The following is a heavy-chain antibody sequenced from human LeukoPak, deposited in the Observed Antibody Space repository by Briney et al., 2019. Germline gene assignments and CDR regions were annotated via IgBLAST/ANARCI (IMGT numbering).Heavy chain of an antibody. CDR1: GFNFIDYS. D-gene: IGHD5-12*01. CDR2: IGISSGNT. V-gene: IGHV3-48*01. CDR3: ARDHRYAFDN. J-gene: IGHJ4*01. Sequence: GGSLRLSCAASGFNFIDYSMNWVRQAPGKGLEWISYIGISSGNTKYADSVKGRFTISRDKARNSLYLQMNSLRVEDTAVYYCARDHRYAFDNWYHGTVITVSS.